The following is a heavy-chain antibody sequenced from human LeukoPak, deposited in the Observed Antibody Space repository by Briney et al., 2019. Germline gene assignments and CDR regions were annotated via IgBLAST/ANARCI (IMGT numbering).Heavy chain of an antibody. CDR2: IYSGGST. J-gene: IGHJ4*02. D-gene: IGHD5-24*01. V-gene: IGHV3-66*01. CDR1: GFTVSSNY. CDR3: AREGRDGYNKGY. Sequence: GGSLRLSCAASGFTVSSNYMSWVRQAPGKGLEWVSVIYSGGSTYYADSVKSRFTISRDSSKNTLYLQMNSLRAEDTAVYYCAREGRDGYNKGYWGQGTLVTVSS.